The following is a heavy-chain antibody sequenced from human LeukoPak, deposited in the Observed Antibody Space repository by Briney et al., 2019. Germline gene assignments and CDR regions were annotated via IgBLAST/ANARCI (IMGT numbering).Heavy chain of an antibody. D-gene: IGHD6-25*01. V-gene: IGHV4-59*01. CDR2: IYYSGST. J-gene: IGHJ4*02. CDR1: GGSISSYY. Sequence: PSETLSLTCTVSGGSISSYYWNWIRQPPGKGLEWIGYIYYSGSTNYNPSLKSRVTISVDTSKNQFSQKLSSVTAADTAVYYCATWDREDSRAGNYWGQGTLVTVSS. CDR3: ATWDREDSRAGNY.